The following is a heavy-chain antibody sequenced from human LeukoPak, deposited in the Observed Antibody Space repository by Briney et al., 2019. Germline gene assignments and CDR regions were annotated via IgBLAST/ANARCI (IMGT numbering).Heavy chain of an antibody. D-gene: IGHD2-15*01. CDR3: TTLSQGYCSGGSCLR. CDR1: GFTFSNPW. J-gene: IGHJ4*02. CDR2: IKSKTDGGTT. V-gene: IGHV3-15*01. Sequence: GGSLRLSCAASGFTFSNPWMSWVRQAPGKGLEWVGRIKSKTDGGTTDYAAPVKGRFTISRDDSKNTLYLQMNSLKTEDTAVYYCTTLSQGYCSGGSCLRWGQGTLVTVSS.